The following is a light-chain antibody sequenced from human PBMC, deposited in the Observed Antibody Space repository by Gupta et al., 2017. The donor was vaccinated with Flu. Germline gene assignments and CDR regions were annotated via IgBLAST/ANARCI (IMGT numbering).Light chain of an antibody. CDR2: LGS. CDR3: MQALYIPIT. CDR1: QSLLHSNGYTY. V-gene: IGKV2-28*01. J-gene: IGKJ5*01. Sequence: DNVMTQSPLSLPVTPGEPASISCRSSQSLLHSNGYTYLDWYLQKPGQSPQLLIYLGSYRASGVPDRFSGSASGTDFTLKISRVEAEDVGVYYCMQALYIPITFGQETRLGIK.